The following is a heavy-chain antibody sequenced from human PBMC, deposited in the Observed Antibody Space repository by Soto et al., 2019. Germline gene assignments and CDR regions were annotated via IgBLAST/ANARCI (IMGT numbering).Heavy chain of an antibody. J-gene: IGHJ6*02. CDR3: AREIPQRQRRNMAV. CDR2: INHRGSL. Sequence: NPSETLSLTCTVTGGSMTSGDQYWTWIRHRPGEGLEWFGYINHRGSLYYNPSLKSRVSMSVDTSKNQFSLNLSSVTAADTAVYCFAREIPQRQRRNMAVWGQGTTVTVSS. CDR1: GGSMTSGDQY. D-gene: IGHD6-25*01. V-gene: IGHV4-31*03.